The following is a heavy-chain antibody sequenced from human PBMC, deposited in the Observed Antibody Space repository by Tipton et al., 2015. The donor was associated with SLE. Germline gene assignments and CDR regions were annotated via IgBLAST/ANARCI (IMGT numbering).Heavy chain of an antibody. CDR3: ARGAKERITLVRVRPYYFDY. J-gene: IGHJ4*01. CDR2: SNPSGNT. D-gene: IGHD3-10*01. Sequence: TLSLTCTVSGGSISSYYWSWIRQPPGKGLEWIGESNPSGNTNYNPSLKSRVTIFVDMSKNQLSLKMTSVTAADSAVYFCARGAKERITLVRVRPYYFDYWGQGSLVTVSS. V-gene: IGHV4-34*01. CDR1: GGSISSYY.